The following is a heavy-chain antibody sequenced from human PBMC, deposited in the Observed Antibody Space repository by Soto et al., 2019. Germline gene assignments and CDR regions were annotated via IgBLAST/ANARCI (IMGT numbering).Heavy chain of an antibody. Sequence: PGGSLRISCAASGFTFNIAAIHWVRQASGKGLEWVGLIRNKANGYATAYAPSVKGRITVSRDDSKNMAFLGMNSLKTEDTAVYCCGRLITPLDYWGRGTLVTVSS. CDR3: GRLITPLDY. V-gene: IGHV3-73*01. CDR1: GFTFNIAA. D-gene: IGHD3-16*01. J-gene: IGHJ4*02. CDR2: IRNKANGYAT.